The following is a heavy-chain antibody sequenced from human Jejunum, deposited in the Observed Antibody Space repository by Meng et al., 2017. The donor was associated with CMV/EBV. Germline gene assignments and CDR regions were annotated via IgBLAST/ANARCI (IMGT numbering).Heavy chain of an antibody. V-gene: IGHV3-23*01. CDR1: SPYA. CDR3: AKDSDSSTWYGNHYYGMDV. J-gene: IGHJ6*02. Sequence: SPYAMSWVRQAPGKGLDWVSSISAGGGTSGADSVKGRFIISRDNSKNTLYLQMNSLRAEDTAVYYCAKDSDSSTWYGNHYYGMDVWGQGTTVTVSS. D-gene: IGHD6-13*01. CDR2: ISAGGGT.